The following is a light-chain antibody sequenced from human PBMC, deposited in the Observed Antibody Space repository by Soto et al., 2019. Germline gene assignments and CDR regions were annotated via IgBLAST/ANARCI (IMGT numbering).Light chain of an antibody. J-gene: IGKJ2*01. CDR1: QSISSY. CDR3: QQSYSTLMYT. CDR2: AAS. V-gene: IGKV1-39*01. Sequence: DIQMTQSPSSLSASVGDRVTITCRASQSISSYLNWYQQKPGKALKLLIYAASSLQSGVPSRFSGSGSGTDFTLTISSLQPEDFATYYCQQSYSTLMYTFGQGTKLEIK.